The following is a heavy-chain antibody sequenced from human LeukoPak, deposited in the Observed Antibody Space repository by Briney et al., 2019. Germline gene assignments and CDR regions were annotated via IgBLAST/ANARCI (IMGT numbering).Heavy chain of an antibody. V-gene: IGHV3-48*03. CDR3: ARDSNGMDV. CDR2: ISSSGSTI. Sequence: GGSLRLSCAASGFTFSSYEMNWVRQAPGKGLEWVSYISSSGSTIYYADSVKGRFTISRDNAKNSMYLQMNSLRAEDTAVYYCARDSNGMDVWGKGTTVTVSS. CDR1: GFTFSSYE. J-gene: IGHJ6*04.